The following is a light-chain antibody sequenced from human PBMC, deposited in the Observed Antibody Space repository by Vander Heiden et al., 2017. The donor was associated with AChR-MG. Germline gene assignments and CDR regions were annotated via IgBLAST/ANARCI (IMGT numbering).Light chain of an antibody. CDR2: SDN. CDR1: SSNLGSNT. V-gene: IGLV1-44*01. CDR3: ATWDDSLNGLL. Sequence: QSVVTQPPSASGTPGQTVTISCSGSSSNLGSNTVNWYQQIPGAAPKVLVHSDNQRSSGVPDRFSGSRSGASASLAISGLQSEDEADYYCATWDDSLNGLLFGGGTKLTVL. J-gene: IGLJ3*02.